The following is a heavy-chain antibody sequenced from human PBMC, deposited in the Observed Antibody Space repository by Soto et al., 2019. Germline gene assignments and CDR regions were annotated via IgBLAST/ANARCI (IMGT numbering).Heavy chain of an antibody. Sequence: EVQLVESGGGLVQPGGSLRLSCAASGFTFSNYWMYWVRQAPGKGLEWVSRINSDGSVSSHADSVRGRLTISRDNVKTTLYLHMDSLRAEDTAVYFCARGDCVGGTCYSLAGSFYYYMDVWVKGTTVTVFS. J-gene: IGHJ6*03. D-gene: IGHD2-15*01. CDR3: ARGDCVGGTCYSLAGSFYYYMDV. CDR2: INSDGSVS. V-gene: IGHV3-74*02. CDR1: GFTFSNYW.